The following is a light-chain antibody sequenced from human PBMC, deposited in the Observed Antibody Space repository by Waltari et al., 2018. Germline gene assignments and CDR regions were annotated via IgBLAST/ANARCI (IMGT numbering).Light chain of an antibody. CDR2: AVT. Sequence: QSALTQPRSVSGSPGQSVTISCTGTRSDVGGYNYVSWYQHHSGKAPKLIIYAVTKRRSGGAGRFSASKSDNTASLTIAGLQAEDEADYYCCSDAGSITFWVFGGGTRLTVL. J-gene: IGLJ3*02. CDR1: RSDVGGYNY. CDR3: CSDAGSITFWV. V-gene: IGLV2-11*01.